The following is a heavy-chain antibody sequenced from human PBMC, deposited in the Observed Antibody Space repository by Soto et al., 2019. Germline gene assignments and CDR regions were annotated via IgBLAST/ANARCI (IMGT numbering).Heavy chain of an antibody. CDR2: IYYSGST. CDR3: ARESIAVAYDY. D-gene: IGHD6-19*01. V-gene: IGHV4-61*01. Sequence: ETLSLTCTVSGGSVSSGSYYWSWIRQPPGKGLEWIGYIYYSGSTNYNPSLKSRVTISVDTSKNQFSLKLSSVTAADTAVYYCARESIAVAYDYWGQGTLVTVSS. CDR1: GGSVSSGSYY. J-gene: IGHJ4*02.